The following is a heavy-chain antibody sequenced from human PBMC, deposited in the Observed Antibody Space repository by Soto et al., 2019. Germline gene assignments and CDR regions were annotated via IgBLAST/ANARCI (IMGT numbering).Heavy chain of an antibody. CDR1: GFKFSYYG. J-gene: IGHJ6*03. V-gene: IGHV3-33*01. D-gene: IGHD3-16*01. Sequence: QVQLVESGGGVVQPGTSLRLSCTASGFKFSYYGMHWVRQGPGKGLEWVAVIWYDGCRDYYSDSVEGRFTISRDNFKNTVYLEMNSLRVEDTAVYYCARGTSHFYYYMDVWGEGTTVTVSS. CDR3: ARGTSHFYYYMDV. CDR2: IWYDGCRD.